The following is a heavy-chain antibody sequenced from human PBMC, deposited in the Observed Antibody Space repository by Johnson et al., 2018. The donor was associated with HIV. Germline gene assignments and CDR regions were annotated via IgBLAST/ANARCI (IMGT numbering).Heavy chain of an antibody. CDR2: ISYDGSDI. D-gene: IGHD4-17*01. V-gene: IGHV3-30*04. Sequence: VQVVESGGGLVKPGGSLRLSCAASGFTFSRYAMHWVRQAPGKGLECVTLISYDGSDINYADSVKGRFTISRDNSENTLSLQMNSLRAEDTAVYYCARDDYGSIDFWGQGTLVTVSS. CDR1: GFTFSRYA. J-gene: IGHJ3*01. CDR3: ARDDYGSIDF.